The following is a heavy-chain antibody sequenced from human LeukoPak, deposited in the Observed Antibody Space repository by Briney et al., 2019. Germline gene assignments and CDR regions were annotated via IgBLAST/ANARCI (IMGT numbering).Heavy chain of an antibody. D-gene: IGHD6-19*01. CDR3: GRDRPAVAGDFDY. CDR2: ISSSSSYI. J-gene: IGHJ4*02. Sequence: GGSLRLSCAASGFTFSSYSMNWVLQASGKGLEWVSSISSSSSYIYYADSVKGRFTISRDNAKNSLYLQMNSLRAEDTAVYYCGRDRPAVAGDFDYWGQGTLVTVSS. V-gene: IGHV3-21*01. CDR1: GFTFSSYS.